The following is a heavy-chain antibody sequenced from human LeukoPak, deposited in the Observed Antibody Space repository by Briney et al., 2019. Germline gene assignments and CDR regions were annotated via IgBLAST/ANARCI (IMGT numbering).Heavy chain of an antibody. CDR3: ARGSDFGDC. V-gene: IGHV4-30-4*01. J-gene: IGHJ4*02. Sequence: SSQTLSLTCTVSGGSISSNDYYWSWIRQPPGKGLEWIGYIYYSGSTYYNPSLKSRVTISVDTSNNQFTLKLSSVTAADTAVYYCARGSDFGDCWGQGTLVTVSS. D-gene: IGHD4-17*01. CDR2: IYYSGST. CDR1: GGSISSNDYY.